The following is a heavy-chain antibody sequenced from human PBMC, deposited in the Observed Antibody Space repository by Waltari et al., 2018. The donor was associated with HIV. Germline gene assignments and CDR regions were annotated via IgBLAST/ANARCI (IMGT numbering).Heavy chain of an antibody. CDR3: ARGYSSSRWIPLYH. CDR1: GFTVTNFA. V-gene: IGHV3-33*01. CDR2: FWSDGVEI. D-gene: IGHD6-6*01. J-gene: IGHJ4*02. Sequence: QVQLVESGGGVVQPGASLTLSCAVSGFTVTNFAIPWVRQSPGKGLEWLAVFWSDGVEISYADSVKGRFTISKDSSQKTLYLHLTSLRAEDTALYYCARGYSSSRWIPLYHWGRGTLVTVSS.